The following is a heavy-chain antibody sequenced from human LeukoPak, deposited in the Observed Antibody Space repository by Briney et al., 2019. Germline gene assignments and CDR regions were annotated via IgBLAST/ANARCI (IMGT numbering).Heavy chain of an antibody. Sequence: PGGSLRLSCAASGFTFSSYAMSWVRQAPGKGLEWVSAISGSGGSTYYADSVKGRFTISRDNSKNTLYLQMNSLRAEDTAVYYCAKPACSSTSCYSYYYYYMDVWGKGTTVTVSS. J-gene: IGHJ6*03. V-gene: IGHV3-23*01. CDR1: GFTFSSYA. CDR2: ISGSGGST. D-gene: IGHD2-2*02. CDR3: AKPACSSTSCYSYYYYYMDV.